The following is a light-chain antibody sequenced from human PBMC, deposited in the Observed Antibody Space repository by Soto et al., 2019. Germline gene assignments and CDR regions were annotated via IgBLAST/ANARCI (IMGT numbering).Light chain of an antibody. CDR3: CSYAGSPRYV. Sequence: QPVLTQPHSVSGSPGQSVTISCTGTSSDVGGYNYVSWYQQHPGKAPKVMIYDVSERPSGVPDRFSGSKSGNTASLTISGLQAEDEADYYCCSYAGSPRYVFGTGTKLTVL. V-gene: IGLV2-11*01. J-gene: IGLJ1*01. CDR2: DVS. CDR1: SSDVGGYNY.